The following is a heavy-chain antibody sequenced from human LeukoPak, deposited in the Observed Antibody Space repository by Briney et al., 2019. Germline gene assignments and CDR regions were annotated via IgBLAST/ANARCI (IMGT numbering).Heavy chain of an antibody. Sequence: GGSLRLSCAASGFTFSNYIMDWVRQAPGKGLEWVSSIEKTGSYVYHVDSVRGRFTISRDNAKNSLYLQMNSLRAEDTAVYYCAREGVGIKDLDYWGQGTLVTVSS. J-gene: IGHJ4*02. CDR3: AREGVGIKDLDY. CDR2: IEKTGSYV. CDR1: GFTFSNYI. V-gene: IGHV3-21*01. D-gene: IGHD1-26*01.